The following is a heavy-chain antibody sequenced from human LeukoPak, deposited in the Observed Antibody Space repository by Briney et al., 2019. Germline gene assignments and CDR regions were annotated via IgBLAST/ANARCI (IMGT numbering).Heavy chain of an antibody. V-gene: IGHV4-39*07. CDR2: IFYSGST. Sequence: PSETLSLTCTVSGGSISTSNYYWGWIRQPPGKGLEWIGNIFYSGSTYYSPSLKSRVTISVDTSKNQFSLKLSSVTAADTAVYYCARGGIGLLGYFYYYYYYMDVWGKGTTVTVSS. CDR3: ARGGIGLLGYFYYYYYYMDV. J-gene: IGHJ6*03. D-gene: IGHD1-26*01. CDR1: GGSISTSNYY.